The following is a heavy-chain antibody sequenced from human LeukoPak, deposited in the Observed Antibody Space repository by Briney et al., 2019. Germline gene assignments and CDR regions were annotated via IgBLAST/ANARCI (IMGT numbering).Heavy chain of an antibody. J-gene: IGHJ4*02. CDR3: AKGLRKLIVGSTEYYFDY. CDR2: ISYDGSNK. D-gene: IGHD1-26*01. CDR1: GFTFSSYA. Sequence: PGRSLRLSCAASGFTFSSYAMHWVRQAPGKGLEWVAVISYDGSNKYYADSVKGRFTISRDNSKNTLYLQMNSLRAEDTAVYYCAKGLRKLIVGSTEYYFDYWGQGTLVTVSS. V-gene: IGHV3-30*04.